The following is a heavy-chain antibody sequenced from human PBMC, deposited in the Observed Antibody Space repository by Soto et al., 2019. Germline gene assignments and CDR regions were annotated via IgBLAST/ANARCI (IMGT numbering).Heavy chain of an antibody. CDR1: GFRFSSYG. Sequence: QAQLVESGGGVVQPGRSLRLSCEVSGFRFSSYGVHWVRQAPGKGLEWVALISDDGRNTFYPDSVKGRFSISRDNSKNTVYLQMNSLRAEDTAVYYCAKDPRGNGDVTHYYNGMDVWGLGTTVTVSS. CDR2: ISDDGRNT. J-gene: IGHJ6*02. D-gene: IGHD4-17*01. CDR3: AKDPRGNGDVTHYYNGMDV. V-gene: IGHV3-30*18.